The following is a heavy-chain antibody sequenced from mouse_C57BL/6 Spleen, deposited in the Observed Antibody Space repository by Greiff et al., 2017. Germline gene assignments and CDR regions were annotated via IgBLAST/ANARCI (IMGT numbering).Heavy chain of an antibody. J-gene: IGHJ4*01. CDR2: IYPGSGNT. Sequence: VQLQQSGPELVKPGASVKISCKASGYTFTDYYINWVKQRPGQGLEWIGWIYPGSGNTKYNEKFKGKATLTVDTSSSTAYMQLSSLTSEDSAVYFCARFISYYGNYVGAMDYWGQGTSVTVSS. D-gene: IGHD2-1*01. CDR1: GYTFTDYY. V-gene: IGHV1-84*01. CDR3: ARFISYYGNYVGAMDY.